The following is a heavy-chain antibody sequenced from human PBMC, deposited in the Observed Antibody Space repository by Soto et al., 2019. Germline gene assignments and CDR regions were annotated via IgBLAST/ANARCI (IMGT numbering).Heavy chain of an antibody. CDR2: IYYSGST. J-gene: IGHJ6*02. D-gene: IGHD3-10*01. CDR3: AHFVGRRPEPRMDV. V-gene: IGHV4-31*03. CDR1: GGSISSGGYY. Sequence: QVQLQESGPGLVKPSQTLSLTCTVSGGSISSGGYYWSWIRQHPGKGLEWIGYIYYSGSTYYNPSFKSRVTISVDASKNQFSLKLSSVTAADTAVYYCAHFVGRRPEPRMDVWGQGTTVTVSS.